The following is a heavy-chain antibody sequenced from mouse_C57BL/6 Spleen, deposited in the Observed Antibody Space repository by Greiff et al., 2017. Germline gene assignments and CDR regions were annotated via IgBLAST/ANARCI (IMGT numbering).Heavy chain of an antibody. V-gene: IGHV1-81*01. CDR1: GYTFTSYG. CDR2: IYPRSGNT. Sequence: QVQLKESGAELARPGASVKLSCKASGYTFTSYGISWVKQRTGKGLEWIGEIYPRSGNTYYNEKFKGKATLTAEKSSSTAYMELRSLTSEDSAVYFCALRSISVQEADYDGGDYYAMDYWGQGTSVTVSS. D-gene: IGHD2-4*01. CDR3: ALRSISVQEADYDGGDYYAMDY. J-gene: IGHJ4*01.